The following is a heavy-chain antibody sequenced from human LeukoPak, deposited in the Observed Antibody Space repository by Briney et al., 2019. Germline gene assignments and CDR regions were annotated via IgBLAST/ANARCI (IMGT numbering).Heavy chain of an antibody. CDR2: IYYSGST. Sequence: SETLSLTCTVSSGSISSSSYYWGWIRQPPGEGLEWIGSIYYSGSTHYNPSLKSRVSISVDTSKNQFSLKLSSVTAADTAVYYCARNATVTTLKRAYNWFDPWGQGTLVTVSS. J-gene: IGHJ5*02. V-gene: IGHV4-39*01. D-gene: IGHD4-17*01. CDR3: ARNATVTTLKRAYNWFDP. CDR1: SGSISSSSYY.